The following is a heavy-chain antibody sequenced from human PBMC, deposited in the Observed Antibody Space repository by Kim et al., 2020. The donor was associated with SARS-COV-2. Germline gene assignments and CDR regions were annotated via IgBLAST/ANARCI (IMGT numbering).Heavy chain of an antibody. CDR2: IYSGGSST. CDR1: GFTFSSYA. J-gene: IGHJ6*01. D-gene: IGHD3-9*01. V-gene: IGHV3-23*03. CDR3: AKDLGFDWNYYYGMDV. Sequence: GGSLRLSCAASGFTFSSYAMSWVRQAPGKGLEWVSVIYSGGSSTYYADSVKGRFTISRDNSKNTLYLQMNSLRAEDTAVYYCAKDLGFDWNYYYGMDVWG.